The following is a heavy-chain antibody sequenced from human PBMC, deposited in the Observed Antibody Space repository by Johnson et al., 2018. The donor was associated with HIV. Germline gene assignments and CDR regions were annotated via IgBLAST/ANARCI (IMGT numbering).Heavy chain of an antibody. CDR3: ARVAPAHDAFDI. V-gene: IGHV3-30-3*02. CDR2: ISYDGSNQ. CDR1: GYSFRNSA. J-gene: IGHJ3*02. Sequence: QMLLVESGGGVVQPGRSLRLSCVASGYSFRNSAMHWVRQAPGKGLEWVAVISYDGSNQYSADSVKGRFTISRDNSKNTLYLQMNSLRAEDTAVYYCARVAPAHDAFDIWGQGTMVTVSS. D-gene: IGHD2-2*01.